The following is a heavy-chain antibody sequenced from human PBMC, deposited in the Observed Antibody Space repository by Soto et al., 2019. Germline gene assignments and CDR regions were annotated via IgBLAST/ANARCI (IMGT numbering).Heavy chain of an antibody. D-gene: IGHD5-12*01. Sequence: GASRKISCEGSGYSVTSYWIGWVRQMPGKGLERMGIIYPGDSDTRYSPSFQGQVTISADKSISTAYLQWSSLKASDTAMYYCARLLHSDYVHTSDYWGQGTLVTVSS. CDR2: IYPGDSDT. V-gene: IGHV5-51*01. CDR1: GYSVTSYW. J-gene: IGHJ4*02. CDR3: ARLLHSDYVHTSDY.